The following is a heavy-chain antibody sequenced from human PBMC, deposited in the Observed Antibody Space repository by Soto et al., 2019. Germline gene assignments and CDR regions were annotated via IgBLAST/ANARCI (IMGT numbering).Heavy chain of an antibody. Sequence: SETLSLTCAVSGDSISSDNYWGWIRQPPGKGLAWIGIINDSGTTYYNPSLKSRVTIPVDTSKNQFSLKVSSVIAADTAMYYCARVYSGNYPDYWGQGTLVTVS. D-gene: IGHD1-26*01. CDR1: GDSISSDNY. CDR3: ARVYSGNYPDY. V-gene: IGHV4-38-2*01. CDR2: INDSGTT. J-gene: IGHJ4*02.